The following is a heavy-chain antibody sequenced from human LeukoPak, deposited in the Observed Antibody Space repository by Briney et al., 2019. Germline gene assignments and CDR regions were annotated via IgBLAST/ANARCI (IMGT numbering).Heavy chain of an antibody. D-gene: IGHD3-3*01. CDR2: ISPDGSDT. CDR1: GFTFSYYW. J-gene: IGHJ1*01. CDR3: ARDLSVP. V-gene: IGHV3-74*01. Sequence: GGSLRLSCAASGFTFSYYWMYWVRQAPGKGPMWVSRISPDGSDTNYADSVKGRFTISRDNAKNTLYLQMNSLKPEDTAVYYCARDLSVPWGQGAPVTVSS.